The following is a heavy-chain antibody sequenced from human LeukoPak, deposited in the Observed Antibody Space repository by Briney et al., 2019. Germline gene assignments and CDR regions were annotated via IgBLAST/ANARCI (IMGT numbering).Heavy chain of an antibody. V-gene: IGHV1-2*02. D-gene: IGHD6-19*01. CDR3: ARTAVAGIYYFDY. J-gene: IGHJ4*02. CDR1: GYTFTGYY. Sequence: ASVKVSCKASGYTFTGYYMHWVRQPPGQGLEGMGWINPHSGGTNYAQKFQGRVTMTRDTSISTAYMELSRLRSDDTAVYYCARTAVAGIYYFDYWGQGTLVTVSS. CDR2: INPHSGGT.